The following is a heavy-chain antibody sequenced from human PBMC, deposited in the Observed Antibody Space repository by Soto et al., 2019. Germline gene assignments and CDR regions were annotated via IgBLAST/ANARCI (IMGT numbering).Heavy chain of an antibody. Sequence: ASVKVSCKASGYTFTSYYMHWVRQAPGQGLEWMGIINPSGGSTSYAQKFQGRVTMTRDTSTSTVYMELSSLRSEDTAVYYCARANSDVLPYDYWGKGTLVTLSS. CDR3: ARANSDVLPYDY. D-gene: IGHD3-10*01. CDR2: INPSGGST. V-gene: IGHV1-46*01. J-gene: IGHJ4*02. CDR1: GYTFTSYY.